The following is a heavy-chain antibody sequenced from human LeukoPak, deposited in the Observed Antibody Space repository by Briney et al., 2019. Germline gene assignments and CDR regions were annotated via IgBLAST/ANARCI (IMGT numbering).Heavy chain of an antibody. CDR2: ISSNNGDA. CDR3: ARTVLAYCGGDCPYYFDY. J-gene: IGHJ4*02. D-gene: IGHD2-21*01. CDR1: GYAFSNYG. V-gene: IGHV1-18*04. Sequence: ASVKVSCKASGYAFSNYGLIWVRQAPGQGFEWLGWISSNNGDAYYTHRFRGRVTLTPDTSTSTAYMELRSLTSDDTAVYYCARTVLAYCGGDCPYYFDYWGQGTLVTVSS.